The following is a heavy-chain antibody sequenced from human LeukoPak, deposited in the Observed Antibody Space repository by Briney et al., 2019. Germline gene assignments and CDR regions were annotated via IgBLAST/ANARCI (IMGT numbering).Heavy chain of an antibody. D-gene: IGHD6-19*01. CDR2: ITSTSTYI. J-gene: IGHJ4*02. CDR1: GFTFSVFS. Sequence: KPAGSLRLSCAASGFTFSVFSRNWLRQAPGKGLEWVSSITSTSTYIFYAASVKGRFTISRDNAKTSLYLQMNSLRAEETALYYCARDLGIRVAGPFFDYWGQGTLVTVSS. CDR3: ARDLGIRVAGPFFDY. V-gene: IGHV3-21*01.